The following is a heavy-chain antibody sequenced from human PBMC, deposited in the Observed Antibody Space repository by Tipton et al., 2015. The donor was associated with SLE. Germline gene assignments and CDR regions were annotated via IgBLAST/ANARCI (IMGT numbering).Heavy chain of an antibody. V-gene: IGHV4-38-2*01. CDR3: ASHMGYSSSWYGFGWFDP. Sequence: TLSLTCSFSGYSISSGYYWSRIRQPPGKGLEWFGIIYHSGYTYYNPSLKSRVTMSVDTSKSQFSLKLSSVTAADTAVYYCASHMGYSSSWYGFGWFDPWGQGTLVTVSS. D-gene: IGHD6-13*01. CDR1: GYSISSGYY. CDR2: IYHSGYT. J-gene: IGHJ5*02.